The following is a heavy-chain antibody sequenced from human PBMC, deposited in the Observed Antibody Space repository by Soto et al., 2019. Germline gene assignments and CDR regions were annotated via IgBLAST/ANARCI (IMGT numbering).Heavy chain of an antibody. Sequence: QLQLQESGPGLVKPSETLSLTCTVSGDSISSSSYYWGWIRQPPGKGLEGIGNIYYSGSTYYNPSLKSRVTIAVDTSKNQFSLKLSSVTAAETAVYYCARLERGSKCFDYWGQGTLVTVSS. CDR1: GDSISSSSYY. CDR2: IYYSGST. D-gene: IGHD3-16*01. CDR3: ARLERGSKCFDY. V-gene: IGHV4-39*01. J-gene: IGHJ4*02.